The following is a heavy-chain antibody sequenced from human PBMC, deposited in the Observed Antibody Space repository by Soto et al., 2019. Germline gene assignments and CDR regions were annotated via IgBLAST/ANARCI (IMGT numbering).Heavy chain of an antibody. CDR1: GFTFSDYY. V-gene: IGHV3-11*01. CDR3: ARDIRSITGTSAGAFDI. D-gene: IGHD1-20*01. CDR2: ISSSGSTI. Sequence: QVQLVESGGCLVKPGGSLRLSCAASGFTFSDYYMSWIRQAPGKGLEWVSYISSSGSTIYYADSVKGRFTISRDNAKTSLYLQMNSLRAEDTAVYYCARDIRSITGTSAGAFDIWGQGTMVTVSS. J-gene: IGHJ3*02.